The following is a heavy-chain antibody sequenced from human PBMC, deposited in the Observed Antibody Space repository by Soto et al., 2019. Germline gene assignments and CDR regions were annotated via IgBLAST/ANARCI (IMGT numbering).Heavy chain of an antibody. D-gene: IGHD5-18*01. CDR3: ATRGVYSYGHGY. J-gene: IGHJ4*02. CDR2: IYYSGST. Sequence: SETLSLTCTVSGGSISSYYWSWIRQPPGKGLEWIGYIYYSGSTNYNPSLKSRVTISVDTSKNQFSLKLSSVTAADTAVYYCATRGVYSYGHGYWGRGTLVTVSS. CDR1: GGSISSYY. V-gene: IGHV4-59*01.